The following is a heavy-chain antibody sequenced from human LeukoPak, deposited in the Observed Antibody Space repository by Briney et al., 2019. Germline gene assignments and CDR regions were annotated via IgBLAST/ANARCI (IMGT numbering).Heavy chain of an antibody. CDR3: AGRYDSSGYPLH. Sequence: GGSLRLSCVASGFTFSSRDWMTWVRQAPGKGLEWVSVIYSGGTTYYADSIKGRFTISRDNSKNTLYLQMNSLRAEDTAVYYCAGRYDSSGYPLHWGQGTPVTVSP. D-gene: IGHD3-22*01. J-gene: IGHJ4*02. V-gene: IGHV3-53*01. CDR1: GFTFSSRDW. CDR2: IYSGGTT.